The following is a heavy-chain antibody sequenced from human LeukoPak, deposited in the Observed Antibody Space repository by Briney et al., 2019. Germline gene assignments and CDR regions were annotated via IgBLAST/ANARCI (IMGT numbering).Heavy chain of an antibody. Sequence: SETLSLTCTVSGGSLSPYHWGWIRQPPGKGLEWTGYIYYSGSTNYNPSLKSRVTISVDTSKNQCSLKLSSVTAADTAVYYCASGRSYYFDYWGQGTLVTVS. D-gene: IGHD1-26*01. J-gene: IGHJ4*02. CDR1: GGSLSPYH. CDR2: IYYSGST. V-gene: IGHV4-59*08. CDR3: ASGRSYYFDY.